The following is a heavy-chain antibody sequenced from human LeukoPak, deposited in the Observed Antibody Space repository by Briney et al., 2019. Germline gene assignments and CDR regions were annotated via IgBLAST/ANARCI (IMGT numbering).Heavy chain of an antibody. CDR3: ATSTGTIYTWFDP. J-gene: IGHJ5*02. D-gene: IGHD1-1*01. CDR1: GGSISSDY. CDR2: IDNSGNT. Sequence: SETLSLTCTVSGGSISSDYWSWIRQPPGKGLEWIGYIDNSGNTNYNPSLKSRDTISVDTPKNQFSLRLSSVTAADTAVYYCATSTGTIYTWFDPWGQGTLVTVSS. V-gene: IGHV4-59*01.